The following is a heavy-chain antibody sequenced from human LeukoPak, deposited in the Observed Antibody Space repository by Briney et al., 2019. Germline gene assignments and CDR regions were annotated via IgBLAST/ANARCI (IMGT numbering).Heavy chain of an antibody. CDR2: IYTSGST. Sequence: PSETLSLTCTASGGSISSYYWSWIRQPAGKGLEWIGRIYTSGSTNYDPSLKSRVTMSVDTSKNQFSLKLSSVTAADTAVYYCARDPPPDYYGSGSRSLGYYMDVWGKGTTVTVSS. J-gene: IGHJ6*03. CDR1: GGSISSYY. V-gene: IGHV4-4*07. CDR3: ARDPPPDYYGSGSRSLGYYMDV. D-gene: IGHD3-10*01.